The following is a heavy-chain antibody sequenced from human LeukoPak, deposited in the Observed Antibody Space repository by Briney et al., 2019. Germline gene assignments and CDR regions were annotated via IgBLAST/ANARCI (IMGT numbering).Heavy chain of an antibody. CDR1: GGSISSSIYY. CDR3: ARHVDVARDVSTSRFDP. CDR2: IYYSGST. Sequence: PSETLSLTCTVSGGSISSSIYYWGWIRQPPGKGLEWIGSIYYSGSTYYNPSLKSRVTISVDTSKNQFSLKLSSVTAADTAVYYCARHVDVARDVSTSRFDPWGQGTLVTVSS. J-gene: IGHJ5*02. V-gene: IGHV4-39*01. D-gene: IGHD2-2*01.